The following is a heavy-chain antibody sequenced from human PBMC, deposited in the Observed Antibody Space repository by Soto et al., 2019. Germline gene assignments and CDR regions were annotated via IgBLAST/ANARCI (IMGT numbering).Heavy chain of an antibody. Sequence: SVKVSCKASGGTFRSYAIRWVRQAPGQGLEWMGGIIPIFGTANYAQKFQGRVTITADKSTGTAYMELSSLRSEDTAVYYCAREYDFWSGYYAFDIWGQGTRV. CDR3: AREYDFWSGYYAFDI. V-gene: IGHV1-69*06. J-gene: IGHJ3*02. CDR2: IIPIFGTA. D-gene: IGHD3-3*01. CDR1: GGTFRSYA.